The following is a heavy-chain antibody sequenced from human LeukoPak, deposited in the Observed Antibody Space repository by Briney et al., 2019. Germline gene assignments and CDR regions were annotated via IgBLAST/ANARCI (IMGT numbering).Heavy chain of an antibody. CDR2: IYYSGST. CDR1: GGSISSSSYY. Sequence: SETLSLTCTVTGGSISSSSYYWGWIRQPPGKGLEWIGSIYYSGSTYYDPSLKSRVTISVDTSKNQFSLKLSSVTAADTAVYYCARGGVTMVRGVIAYWGQGTLVTVSS. V-gene: IGHV4-39*01. J-gene: IGHJ4*02. D-gene: IGHD3-10*01. CDR3: ARGGVTMVRGVIAY.